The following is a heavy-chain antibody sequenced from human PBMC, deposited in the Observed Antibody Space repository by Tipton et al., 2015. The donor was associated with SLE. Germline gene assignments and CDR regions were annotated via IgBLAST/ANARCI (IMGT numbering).Heavy chain of an antibody. Sequence: TLSLTCTVSGGSISSPGYYWGWIRQPPGKGLEWIGAIYHTATTYYNPSLKSRVTMSVDTSKNELSLKLTSVTAADTAVYFCSRLARYDPGGYYTIGLDPWGQGTRVSVSS. V-gene: IGHV4-39*01. CDR3: SRLARYDPGGYYTIGLDP. D-gene: IGHD3-22*01. J-gene: IGHJ5*02. CDR2: IYHTATT. CDR1: GGSISSPGYY.